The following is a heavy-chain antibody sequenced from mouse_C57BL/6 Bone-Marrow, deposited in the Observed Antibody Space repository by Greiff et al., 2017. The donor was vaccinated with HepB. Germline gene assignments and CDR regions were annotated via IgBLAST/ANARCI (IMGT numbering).Heavy chain of an antibody. Sequence: EVQLQQSGPELVKPGASVKISCKASGYSFTDYNMNWVKQRKGKSLEWIGVINPNYGTTSYNQKFKGKATLTVDQSSSTAYMQLNSLTSEDSAVYYCARGRYYGPYWYFDVWGTGTTVTVSS. J-gene: IGHJ1*03. CDR3: ARGRYYGPYWYFDV. D-gene: IGHD1-1*01. CDR2: INPNYGTT. CDR1: GYSFTDYN. V-gene: IGHV1-39*01.